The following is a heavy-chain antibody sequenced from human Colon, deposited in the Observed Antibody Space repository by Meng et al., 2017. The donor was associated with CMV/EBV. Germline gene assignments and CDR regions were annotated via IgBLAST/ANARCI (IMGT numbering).Heavy chain of an antibody. CDR3: VSGLVGTRNY. CDR2: IKTDGSTT. CDR1: GFTFRNYW. J-gene: IGHJ4*02. Sequence: LSCAVSGFTFRNYWMYWVRQTPGKGLVCVERIKTDGSTTEYADSVKGRFTISRDNGRNTLYLQMNSLRGEDTAVYFCVSGLVGTRNYWAQGTLVTVSS. D-gene: IGHD1-14*01. V-gene: IGHV3-74*03.